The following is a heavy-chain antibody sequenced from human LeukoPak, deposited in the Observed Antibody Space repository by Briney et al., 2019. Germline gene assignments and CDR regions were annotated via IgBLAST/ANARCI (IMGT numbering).Heavy chain of an antibody. V-gene: IGHV3-9*01. D-gene: IGHD6-13*01. J-gene: IGHJ4*02. CDR1: GFTFDDYA. CDR2: ISWNSGSI. Sequence: PGGSLRLSCAASGFTFDDYAMHWVRQAPGKGLEWVSGISWNSGSIGYADSVKGRFTISRDNAKNSLYLQMNSLRAEDTALYYCAKGITLIAAAGTLQGDYFDYWGQGTLVTVSS. CDR3: AKGITLIAAAGTLQGDYFDY.